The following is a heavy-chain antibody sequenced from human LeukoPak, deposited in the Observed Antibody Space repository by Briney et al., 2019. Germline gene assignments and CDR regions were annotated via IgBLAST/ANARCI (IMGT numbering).Heavy chain of an antibody. CDR3: ARTYCSGGSCYRYYFDY. J-gene: IGHJ4*02. CDR1: GDSVSSNSAA. CDR2: TYYRSKWYN. D-gene: IGHD2-15*01. Sequence: SQTLSLTCAISGDSVSSNSAAWNWIRQSPSRGLGWLGRTYYRSKWYNDYAVSVKSRITINPDTSKNQFSLQLNSVTPEDTAVYYCARTYCSGGSCYRYYFDYWGQGTLVTVSS. V-gene: IGHV6-1*01.